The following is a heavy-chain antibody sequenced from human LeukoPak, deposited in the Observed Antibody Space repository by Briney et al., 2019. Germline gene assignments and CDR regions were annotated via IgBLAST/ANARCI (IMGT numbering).Heavy chain of an antibody. J-gene: IGHJ4*02. Sequence: GKSPRLSCVASGFTFTTYGMHWVRQAPGKGLEWVALISYDGSNKYSADSVRGRFTISRVNSKNTLYLQMNSLRAEDTAVYYCAKDVATVTTTGADYWGQGTLVTVSS. CDR3: AKDVATVTTTGADY. V-gene: IGHV3-30*18. D-gene: IGHD4-17*01. CDR1: GFTFTTYG. CDR2: ISYDGSNK.